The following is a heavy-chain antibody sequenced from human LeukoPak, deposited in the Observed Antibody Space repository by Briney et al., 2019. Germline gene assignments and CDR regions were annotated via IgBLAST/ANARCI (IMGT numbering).Heavy chain of an antibody. J-gene: IGHJ4*02. CDR1: GYTFTSYD. V-gene: IGHV1-3*01. CDR2: INAGNGNT. D-gene: IGHD3-22*01. CDR3: ARDMYDSSGYYYLFDY. Sequence: ASVKVSCKASGYTFTSYDINWMRQATGQGLEWMGWINAGNGNTKYSQKFQGRVTITRDTSASTAYMELSSLRSEDTAVYYCARDMYDSSGYYYLFDYWGQGTLVTVSS.